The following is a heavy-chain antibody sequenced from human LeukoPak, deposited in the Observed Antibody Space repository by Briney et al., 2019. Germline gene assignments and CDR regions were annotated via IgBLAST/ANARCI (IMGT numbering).Heavy chain of an antibody. Sequence: SETLSLTCTVSGGSISSGDYYWSWIRQPPGKGLEWIGYMYYVGTTYYNPSLKSRVTMPVDTSKSQLSLNLSAVTAADTAVYYCARHHDSFFDYWGRGTLVTVSS. D-gene: IGHD3-9*01. CDR3: ARHHDSFFDY. CDR1: GGSISSGDYY. CDR2: MYYVGTT. J-gene: IGHJ4*02. V-gene: IGHV4-30-4*01.